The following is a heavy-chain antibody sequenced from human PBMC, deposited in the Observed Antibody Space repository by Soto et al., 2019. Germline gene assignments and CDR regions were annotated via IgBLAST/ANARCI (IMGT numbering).Heavy chain of an antibody. CDR1: GFTFTDYW. CDR2: MNPDGSEQ. D-gene: IGHD1-26*01. CDR3: TRDLNHDSGP. V-gene: IGHV3-7*04. J-gene: IGHJ5*02. Sequence: EVHLVESGGGLVQPGGSLRLSRAASGFTFTDYWMTWVRQAPGKGLEGVANMNPDGSEQYYLDSVKGRFTISRDNAKNSLYLQMNSLRGEDTAVYYCTRDLNHDSGPWGQGTQVIVSS.